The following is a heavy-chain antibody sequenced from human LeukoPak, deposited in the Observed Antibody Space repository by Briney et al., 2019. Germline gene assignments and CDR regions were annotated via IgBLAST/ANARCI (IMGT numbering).Heavy chain of an antibody. CDR1: GFTFSSYG. V-gene: IGHV3-33*06. Sequence: PGRSLRLSCAASGFTFSSYGMHWVRQAPGKGLEWVAIIWYDGSDKYYADSVKGRFTISRDNSKNTMYLQMNSLRAEDTAIYYCAKARSERWLQVGHYLDSWGQGTLVTVSS. CDR3: AKARSERWLQVGHYLDS. J-gene: IGHJ4*02. CDR2: IWYDGSDK. D-gene: IGHD5-24*01.